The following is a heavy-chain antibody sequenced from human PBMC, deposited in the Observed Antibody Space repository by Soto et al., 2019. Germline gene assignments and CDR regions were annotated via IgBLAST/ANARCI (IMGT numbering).Heavy chain of an antibody. CDR1: GYSFTSYW. V-gene: IGHV5-51*01. CDR2: ICHGDSDT. J-gene: IGHJ4*02. CDR3: AREGFYSAFGR. D-gene: IGHD2-21*01. Sequence: VESLKISCKGSGYSFTSYWIGWVRQMPGKGLEWLGIICHGDSDTRYSPSFQDQVTISADKSISTAYVQWSCLKASATAMYYGAREGFYSAFGRWGKGTLV.